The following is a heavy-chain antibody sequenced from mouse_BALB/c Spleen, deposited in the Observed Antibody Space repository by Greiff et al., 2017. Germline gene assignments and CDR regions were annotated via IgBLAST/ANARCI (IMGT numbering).Heavy chain of an antibody. CDR3: ARLGGGRVGRYFDV. Sequence: QVHVKQSGPGLVAPSQSLSITCTVSGFSLTGYGVNWVRQPPGKGLEWLGMIWGDGNTDYNSALKSRLSISKDNSKSQVFLKMNSLQTDDTARYYCARLGGGRVGRYFDVWGAGTTVTVSS. CDR2: IWGDGNT. D-gene: IGHD4-1*01. J-gene: IGHJ1*01. CDR1: GFSLTGYG. V-gene: IGHV2-6-7*01.